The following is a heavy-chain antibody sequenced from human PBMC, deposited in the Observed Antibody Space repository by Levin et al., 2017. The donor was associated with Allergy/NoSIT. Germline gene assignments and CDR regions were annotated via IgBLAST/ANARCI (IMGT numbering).Heavy chain of an antibody. CDR3: ARAGHQLLQRFED. CDR2: IYYTGTT. D-gene: IGHD2-2*01. J-gene: IGHJ4*02. Sequence: SETLSLTCNVSGGSISSGGNYWSWIRQHPGKGLQWIGYIYYTGTTYYNLSLKSRVTISVDTSKNQFSLKLSSLTAADTAVYYCARAGHQLLQRFEDWGQGTLVTVSS. V-gene: IGHV4-31*03. CDR1: GGSISSGGNY.